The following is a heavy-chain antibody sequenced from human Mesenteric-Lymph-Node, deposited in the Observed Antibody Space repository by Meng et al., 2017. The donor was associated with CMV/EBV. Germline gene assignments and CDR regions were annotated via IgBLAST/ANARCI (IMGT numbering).Heavy chain of an antibody. CDR3: ARDPGYYDFWSGYQPSFWYFDL. J-gene: IGHJ2*01. CDR2: INHSGST. D-gene: IGHD3-3*01. CDR1: GGSFSGYY. Sequence: LSCAVYGGSFSGYYWSWIRQPPGKGLEWIGEINHSGSTNYNPSLKSRVTISVDTSKNQFSLKLSSVTAADTAVYYCARDPGYYDFWSGYQPSFWYFDLWGRGTLVTVSS. V-gene: IGHV4-34*01.